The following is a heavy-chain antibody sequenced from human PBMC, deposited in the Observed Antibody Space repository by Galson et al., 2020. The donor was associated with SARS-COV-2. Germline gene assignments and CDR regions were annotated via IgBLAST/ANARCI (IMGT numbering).Heavy chain of an antibody. Sequence: KIGESLKISCRGSGYSFNNYWIGWVRQMPGRGLEWMGVIYPDDSKTRYSPSFEGQVTISADKSFNTAYLQWNSLKASDTAIYYCARHTSGSGDYWGQGSLVTVSS. CDR2: IYPDDSKT. CDR3: ARHTSGSGDY. CDR1: GYSFNNYW. V-gene: IGHV5-51*01. D-gene: IGHD3-10*01. J-gene: IGHJ4*02.